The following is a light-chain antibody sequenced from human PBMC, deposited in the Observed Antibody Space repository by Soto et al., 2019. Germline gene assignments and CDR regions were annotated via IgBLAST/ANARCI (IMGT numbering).Light chain of an antibody. V-gene: IGKV1D-12*01. J-gene: IGKJ5*01. Sequence: DIQMTQSPSSVSASVGDRVTITCRASQGVAYWLAWYQQKPGKAPKLLIYAASTLQSGVPSRFSGSGPGTDFTLTTTSLQPEDFAPYYRQHANSFPITFGQGTRLEIK. CDR2: AAS. CDR1: QGVAYW. CDR3: QHANSFPIT.